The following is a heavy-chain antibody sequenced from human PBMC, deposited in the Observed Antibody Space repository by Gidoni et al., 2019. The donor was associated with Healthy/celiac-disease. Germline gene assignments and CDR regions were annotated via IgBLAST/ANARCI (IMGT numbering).Heavy chain of an antibody. CDR2: ISGSGGST. V-gene: IGHV3-23*01. CDR1: GFTFRRYA. D-gene: IGHD3-3*01. J-gene: IGHJ6*02. CDR3: AKDRPGGGFWNGMDV. Sequence: EVQLLESGGGLVQPGGSLRLSCAASGFTFRRYAMGWVRQAPGKGLEWVSAISGSGGSTYYADSVKGRFTISRDNSKNTLYLQMNSLRAEDTAVYYCAKDRPGGGFWNGMDVWGQGTTVTVSS.